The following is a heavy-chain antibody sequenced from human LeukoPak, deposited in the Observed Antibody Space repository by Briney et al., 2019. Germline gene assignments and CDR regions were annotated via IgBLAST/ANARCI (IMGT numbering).Heavy chain of an antibody. D-gene: IGHD3-10*01. V-gene: IGHV1-69*01. CDR2: IIPIFDTP. CDR1: GGTFNSLT. CDR3: ASNLFVVGFASDKYYKYYFDS. Sequence: SVKVSCKASGGTFNSLTFSWVRQAPGQGLEWMGGIIPIFDTPSYAQNFQGRLTITADELASTAYMELDSLRSEDTAVYYCASNLFVVGFASDKYYKYYFDSWGQGTLVSVSP. J-gene: IGHJ4*02.